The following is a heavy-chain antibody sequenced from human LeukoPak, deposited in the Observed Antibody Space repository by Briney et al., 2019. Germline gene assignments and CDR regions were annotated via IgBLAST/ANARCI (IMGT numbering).Heavy chain of an antibody. CDR1: GGSISSSSYY. J-gene: IGHJ4*02. CDR3: ARGIAAAGGYYFDY. Sequence: SETLSLTCTVSGGSISSSSYYWGWIRQPPGKGLEWIGSIYYSGSTYYSPSLKSRVTISVDTSKNQFSLKLSSVTAADTAVYYCARGIAAAGGYYFDYWGQGTLVTVSS. V-gene: IGHV4-39*01. CDR2: IYYSGST. D-gene: IGHD6-13*01.